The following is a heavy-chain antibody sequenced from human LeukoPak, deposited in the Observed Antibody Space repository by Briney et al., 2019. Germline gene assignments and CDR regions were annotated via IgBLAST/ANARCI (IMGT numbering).Heavy chain of an antibody. V-gene: IGHV1-18*01. Sequence: ASVKVSCKASGYTFTSYGISWVRQAPGQGLEWMGWISAYNGNTNYAQKLQGRVTMTTDTSTSTAYMELRSLRSDDTAVYYCARDDQDYYDSSGSVDYWGQGTLVTVSS. CDR1: GYTFTSYG. CDR2: ISAYNGNT. CDR3: ARDDQDYYDSSGSVDY. J-gene: IGHJ4*02. D-gene: IGHD3-22*01.